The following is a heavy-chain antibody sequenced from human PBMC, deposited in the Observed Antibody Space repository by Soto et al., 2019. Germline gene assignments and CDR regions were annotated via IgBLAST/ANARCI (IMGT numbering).Heavy chain of an antibody. CDR2: INHSGST. D-gene: IGHD6-19*01. CDR3: ARAHSSGSAGYYYGIDV. V-gene: IGHV4-34*01. Sequence: SETLSLTCAVYGGSFSGYYWSWIRQPPGKGLEWIGEINHSGSTNYNPSLKSRVTISVDTSKNQLSLKLSSVTAADTAVYYCARAHSSGSAGYYYGIDVWCQGTTVT. CDR1: GGSFSGYY. J-gene: IGHJ6*02.